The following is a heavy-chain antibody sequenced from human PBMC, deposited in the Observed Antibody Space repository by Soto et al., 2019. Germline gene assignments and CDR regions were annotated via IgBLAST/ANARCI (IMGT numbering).Heavy chain of an antibody. CDR1: GGSISSYY. V-gene: IGHV4-59*08. CDR3: ARGYGGKLDY. Sequence: QVQLQESGPGLVKPSETLSLTCTVSGGSISSYYWTWIRQPPGKGLEWIGYIYYSGSTNYNPSLTSRDPISVATSKNQFSLKLSSVTAADTAVYYCARGYGGKLDYWGQGHLVTVAS. J-gene: IGHJ4*02. D-gene: IGHD2-15*01. CDR2: IYYSGST.